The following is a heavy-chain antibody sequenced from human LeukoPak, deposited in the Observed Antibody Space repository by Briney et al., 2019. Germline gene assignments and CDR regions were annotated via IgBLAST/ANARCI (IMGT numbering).Heavy chain of an antibody. CDR3: ARDYSTYYYGSSRGRYFDY. Sequence: GVSLRLSCAASGFTFSSYAMSWVRQAPGKGLEWVSAISGSGGSTYYADSVKGRFTISRDNAKNSLYLQMNSLRAEDTAVYYCARDYSTYYYGSSRGRYFDYWGQGTLVTVSS. D-gene: IGHD3-10*01. CDR2: ISGSGGST. CDR1: GFTFSSYA. V-gene: IGHV3-23*01. J-gene: IGHJ4*02.